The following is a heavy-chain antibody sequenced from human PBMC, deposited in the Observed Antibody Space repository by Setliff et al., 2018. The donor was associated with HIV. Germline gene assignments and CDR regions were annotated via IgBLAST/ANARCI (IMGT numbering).Heavy chain of an antibody. CDR2: IYASGNT. CDR1: GGSISSGSYY. V-gene: IGHV4-61*02. J-gene: IGHJ6*02. Sequence: SETLSLTCNVSGGSISSGSYYWNWIRQPAGKGLEWIGRIYASGNTNYNPSLKGRVTISIDMSKNQFSLKVNSVTAADTAVYYCARGDVYCTNGVCYNQHYYPMDVWGQGTTVTVSS. D-gene: IGHD2-8*01. CDR3: ARGDVYCTNGVCYNQHYYPMDV.